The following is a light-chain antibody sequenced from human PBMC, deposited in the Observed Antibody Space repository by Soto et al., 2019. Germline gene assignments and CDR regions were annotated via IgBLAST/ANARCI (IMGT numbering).Light chain of an antibody. J-gene: IGLJ1*01. Sequence: QSALTQPASVSGSPGQSITISCTGTSSDVGGYNYVSWYQQHPGKAPKLMIYDVSNRPSGVSYRFSGSKSGNTASLTISGLQAEDETDYYCSSYTSSSTVVSGTGTKLTVL. CDR1: SSDVGGYNY. V-gene: IGLV2-14*01. CDR2: DVS. CDR3: SSYTSSSTVV.